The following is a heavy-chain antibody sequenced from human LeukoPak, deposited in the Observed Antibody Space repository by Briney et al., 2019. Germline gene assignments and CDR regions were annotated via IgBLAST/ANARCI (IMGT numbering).Heavy chain of an antibody. CDR1: GFSLSTGGVG. V-gene: IGHV2-5*02. J-gene: IGHJ4*02. Sequence: SGPTLVKPTQTLTLTCTFSGFSLSTGGVGVGWIRQPPGKAPEWLALIYWDDDKRYSPSLKSRLTIIKDTSKNQVVLTMTNMDPVDTATYYCTLLDTVTRNFDYWGQGTLVTVSS. D-gene: IGHD4-17*01. CDR2: IYWDDDK. CDR3: TLLDTVTRNFDY.